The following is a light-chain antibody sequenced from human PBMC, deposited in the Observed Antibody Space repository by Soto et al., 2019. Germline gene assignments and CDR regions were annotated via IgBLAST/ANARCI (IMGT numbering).Light chain of an antibody. J-gene: IGLJ2*01. CDR3: CSYAGSYTLVV. CDR1: SSDIGDYNY. Sequence: QSALTQPRSVSGSPGQSVTISCTGTSSDIGDYNYVSWYQQHPGKAPKLIIFDVSKRPSGVPDRFSGSKSGNTASLTISGLLTEDEADYYCCSYAGSYTLVVFGGGTKLTVL. CDR2: DVS. V-gene: IGLV2-11*01.